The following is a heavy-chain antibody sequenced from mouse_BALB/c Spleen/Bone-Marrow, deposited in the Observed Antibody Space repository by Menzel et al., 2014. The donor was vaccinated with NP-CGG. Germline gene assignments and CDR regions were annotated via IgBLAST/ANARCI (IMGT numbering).Heavy chain of an antibody. Sequence: VQLQESGAELMKPGASVKISCKATGYTFSSYWIEWVKQRPGHGLEWIGEILPGSGSTNYNEKFKGKATSTADTSSNTAYMQLSSLTSEDSAVYYCARRGLRRGYYFDYWGQGTTLTVSS. CDR3: ARRGLRRGYYFDY. J-gene: IGHJ2*01. CDR2: ILPGSGST. CDR1: GYTFSSYW. V-gene: IGHV1-9*01. D-gene: IGHD2-4*01.